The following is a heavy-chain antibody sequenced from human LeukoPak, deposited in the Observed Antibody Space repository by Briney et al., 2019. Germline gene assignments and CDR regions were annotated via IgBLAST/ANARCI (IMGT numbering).Heavy chain of an antibody. Sequence: SVKVSCKASGGTFSSYAISWVRQAPGQGLEWMGGIIPIFGTANYAQKFQDRVTITADESTSTVYMELSSLRSEDTAVYYCARDRGGCMKRCYYHMDVWGKGTTVTVSS. V-gene: IGHV1-69*01. CDR3: ARDRGGCMKRCYYHMDV. CDR2: IIPIFGTA. J-gene: IGHJ6*03. CDR1: GGTFSSYA. D-gene: IGHD2-8*01.